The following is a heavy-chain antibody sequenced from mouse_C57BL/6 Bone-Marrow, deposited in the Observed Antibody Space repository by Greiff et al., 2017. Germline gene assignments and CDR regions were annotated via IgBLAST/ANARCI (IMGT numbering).Heavy chain of an antibody. Sequence: EVQLQQSGPELVKPGASVKISCKASGYTFTDYYMNWVKQSHGKGLEWIGDINPNNGGDSYNQKFKDKATLTVDKSSSKAYIELRSRIYAESAAYYCARRYGNYWYFDVWGTGTTVTVSS. J-gene: IGHJ1*03. CDR1: GYTFTDYY. D-gene: IGHD2-1*01. CDR3: ARRYGNYWYFDV. V-gene: IGHV1-26*01. CDR2: INPNNGGD.